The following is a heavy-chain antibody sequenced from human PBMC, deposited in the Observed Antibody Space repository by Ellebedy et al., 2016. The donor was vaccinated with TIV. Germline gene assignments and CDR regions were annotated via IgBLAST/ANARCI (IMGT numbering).Heavy chain of an antibody. J-gene: IGHJ3*02. D-gene: IGHD3-16*01. V-gene: IGHV3-66*01. CDR2: VYSGDTT. CDR1: GLSVIDSY. CDR3: ARETFNDVDLKLWGIFDI. Sequence: GGSLRLSCAVSGLSVIDSYLSWVRQAPGKGLEWVSVVYSGDTTYYADSVKGRFTISNDNSKNTLNLQMNSLRAEDTAVYFCARETFNDVDLKLWGIFDIWGHGTMVTVSS.